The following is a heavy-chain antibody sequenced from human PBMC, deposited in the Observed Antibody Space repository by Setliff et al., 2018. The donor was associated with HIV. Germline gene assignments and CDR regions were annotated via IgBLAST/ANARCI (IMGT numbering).Heavy chain of an antibody. V-gene: IGHV4-39*02. D-gene: IGHD2-15*01. Sequence: SETLSLTCTVSGGSIYSRGFFWGWVRQPPGKGLEWIGSISYRGENHYNPSFMSRVAISADTSKNHVSLRLNSVTAADTAVYYCARRGSWLDSWGQGTLVTVSS. CDR3: ARRGSWLDS. CDR2: ISYRGEN. CDR1: GGSIYSRGFF. J-gene: IGHJ5*01.